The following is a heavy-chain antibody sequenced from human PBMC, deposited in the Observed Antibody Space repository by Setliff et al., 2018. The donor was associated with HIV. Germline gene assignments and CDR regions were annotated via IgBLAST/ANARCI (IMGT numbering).Heavy chain of an antibody. V-gene: IGHV1-69*05. D-gene: IGHD1-1*01. J-gene: IGHJ6*04. CDR3: ARGPSEQLAARSRYYYYYCMDV. Sequence: GASVKVSCKASGGTFSSYAISWVRQAPGQGLEWMGGIIPIFGTANYAQKFQGRVTITTDKSTSTAYMELSSLRSEDTAVYYCARGPSEQLAARSRYYYYYCMDVWGKGTTVTVSS. CDR1: GGTFSSYA. CDR2: IIPIFGTA.